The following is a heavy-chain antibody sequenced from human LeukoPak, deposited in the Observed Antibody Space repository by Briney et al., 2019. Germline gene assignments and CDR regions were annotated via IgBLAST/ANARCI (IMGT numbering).Heavy chain of an antibody. D-gene: IGHD3-22*01. CDR2: ISAYNGNT. CDR1: GYTFTSYG. CDR3: ARESPSLYDSSGDDAFDI. V-gene: IGHV1-18*01. Sequence: ASVKVSCKASGYTFTSYGISWVRQAPGQGLEWMGWISAYNGNTNYAQKLQGRVTMTTDTSTSTAYMELRSLRSDDTAVYYCARESPSLYDSSGDDAFDIWGQGTMDTVSS. J-gene: IGHJ3*02.